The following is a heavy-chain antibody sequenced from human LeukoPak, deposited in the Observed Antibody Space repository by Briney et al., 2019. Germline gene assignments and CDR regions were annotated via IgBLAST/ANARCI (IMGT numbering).Heavy chain of an antibody. D-gene: IGHD1-26*01. Sequence: GRSLRLSCAASGFTFSNYGIHWVRQAPGKGLEWVAVISYDGNNKYYADSVKGRFTISRDNSKNTLYLQMNSLRAEDTAVYYCAKGDGIVGATPTYGMDVWGQGTTVTVSS. CDR2: ISYDGNNK. CDR1: GFTFSNYG. J-gene: IGHJ6*02. V-gene: IGHV3-30*18. CDR3: AKGDGIVGATPTYGMDV.